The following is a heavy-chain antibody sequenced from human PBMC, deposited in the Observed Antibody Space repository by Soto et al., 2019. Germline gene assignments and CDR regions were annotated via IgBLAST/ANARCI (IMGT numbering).Heavy chain of an antibody. CDR2: IYHSGST. V-gene: IGHV4-4*02. CDR3: ARDQNGSGNYYTRYFDY. D-gene: IGHD3-10*01. Sequence: SETLSLTCAVSGGSINSRYWWSWVRQSPGKGLEWIGEIYHSGSTNYNPSLKSRVTISVDKSKNQFSLNLSSVTAADTAVYYCARDQNGSGNYYTRYFDYWGQGSLVTVSS. J-gene: IGHJ4*02. CDR1: GGSINSRYW.